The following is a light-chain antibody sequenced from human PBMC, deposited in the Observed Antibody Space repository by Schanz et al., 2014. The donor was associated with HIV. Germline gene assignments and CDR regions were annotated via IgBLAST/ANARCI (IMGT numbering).Light chain of an antibody. CDR1: AFNVGQNY. CDR3: CSYTSSDTLV. CDR2: GTH. V-gene: IGLV1-51*01. J-gene: IGLJ2*01. Sequence: QSVLTQPPSVSAAPGQRVTISCSGSAFNVGQNYVSWYQQLPGTAPKLLIYGTHDRLSEIPDRFSGSKTGTSATLAIVGLQPGDEADYYCCSYTSSDTLVFGGGTKLTVL.